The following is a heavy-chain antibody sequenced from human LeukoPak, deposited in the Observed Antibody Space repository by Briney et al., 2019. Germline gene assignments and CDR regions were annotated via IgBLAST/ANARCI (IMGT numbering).Heavy chain of an antibody. CDR2: IYHSGST. CDR3: ASRRVDTASNWFDP. CDR1: GGSVSSGGCY. V-gene: IGHV4-30-2*01. J-gene: IGHJ5*02. Sequence: PSQTLSLTCTVSGGSVSSGGCYWSWIRQPPGKGLEWVGYIYHSGSTNYNPSLKSRVTISVDKSKNQFSLKLSSVTAADTAVYYCASRRVDTASNWFDPWGQGTLVTVSS. D-gene: IGHD5-18*01.